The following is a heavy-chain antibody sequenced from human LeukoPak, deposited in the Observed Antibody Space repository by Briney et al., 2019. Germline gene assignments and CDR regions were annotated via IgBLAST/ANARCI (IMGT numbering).Heavy chain of an antibody. CDR1: GGSISSYY. V-gene: IGHV4-59*01. CDR2: IYYSGST. Sequence: PSETLSLTCTVSGGSISSYYWSWMRQPPGKGLEWIGYIYYSGSTNYNPSLKSRVTISVDTSKNQFSLKLRSVTATDTAVYYCARGGTTMHTVTHVEYWGQGTLVTVSS. D-gene: IGHD4-17*01. CDR3: ARGGTTMHTVTHVEY. J-gene: IGHJ4*02.